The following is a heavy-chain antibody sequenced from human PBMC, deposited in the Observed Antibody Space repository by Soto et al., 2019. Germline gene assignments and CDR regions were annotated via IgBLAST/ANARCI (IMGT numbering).Heavy chain of an antibody. J-gene: IGHJ4*02. CDR3: ARESRGTTVTTFFDY. D-gene: IGHD4-17*01. Sequence: EVQLLESGGGLVQPGGSLRLSCAASGFTFSSYAMNWVRQAPGKGLEWVAGLSVSGGSKSYADSVKGQFTISRDNSKNTLYLQMNSLRADDTAVYYCARESRGTTVTTFFDYWGQETLVTVSS. CDR1: GFTFSSYA. V-gene: IGHV3-23*01. CDR2: LSVSGGSK.